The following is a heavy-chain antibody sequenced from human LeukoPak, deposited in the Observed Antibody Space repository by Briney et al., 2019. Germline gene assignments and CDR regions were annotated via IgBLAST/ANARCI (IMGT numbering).Heavy chain of an antibody. Sequence: ASVKVSCKASGYTFTGYYMHWVRQAPGQGLEWMGRINPNSGGTNYAQKFQDRVTMTRDTSISTAYMELSRLRSDDTAVYYCARGGLIRLATIRDFDYWGQGTLVTVSS. CDR1: GYTFTGYY. CDR3: ARGGLIRLATIRDFDY. V-gene: IGHV1-2*06. J-gene: IGHJ4*02. D-gene: IGHD5-12*01. CDR2: INPNSGGT.